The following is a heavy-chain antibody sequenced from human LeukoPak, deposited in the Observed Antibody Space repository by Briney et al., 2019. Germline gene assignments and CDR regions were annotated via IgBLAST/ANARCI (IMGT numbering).Heavy chain of an antibody. CDR1: GGSISSSSYY. D-gene: IGHD3-10*01. J-gene: IGHJ4*02. Sequence: SETLSLTCTVSGGSISSSSYYWGWIRQPPGKGLEWIGSIYHSGSTYYNPSLKSRVTISVDTSKNQFSLKLSSVTAADTAVYYCASGLLWFGELLPYWGQGTLVTVSS. CDR3: ASGLLWFGELLPY. CDR2: IYHSGST. V-gene: IGHV4-39*07.